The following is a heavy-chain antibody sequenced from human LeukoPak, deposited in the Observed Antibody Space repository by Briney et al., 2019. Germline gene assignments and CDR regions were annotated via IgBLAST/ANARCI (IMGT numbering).Heavy chain of an antibody. D-gene: IGHD5-18*01. CDR1: GFTFSIYA. CDR3: ARNTGQTSGYSYGFNY. J-gene: IGHJ4*02. Sequence: PGGSLRLSCAASGFTFSIYAMSWVRQAPGKGLEWGSDISGNGGSTYYADSVKGRFTISRDNSKITLFLQMNSLRAEDTAVYYCARNTGQTSGYSYGFNYWGQGTLVTVSS. V-gene: IGHV3-23*01. CDR2: ISGNGGST.